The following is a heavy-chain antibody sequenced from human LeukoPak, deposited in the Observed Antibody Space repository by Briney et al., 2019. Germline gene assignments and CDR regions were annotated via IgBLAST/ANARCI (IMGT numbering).Heavy chain of an antibody. Sequence: GGSLRLSCAASGFTFSSYAMSWVRQAPGKGLEWVSAISGSGGSTYYADSVKGRFTISRDNSKNTLYLQMNSLRAEDTAVYYCAKDGPYYYGSGSLNWFDPWGQGTLVTVS. J-gene: IGHJ5*02. V-gene: IGHV3-23*01. CDR2: ISGSGGST. D-gene: IGHD3-10*01. CDR3: AKDGPYYYGSGSLNWFDP. CDR1: GFTFSSYA.